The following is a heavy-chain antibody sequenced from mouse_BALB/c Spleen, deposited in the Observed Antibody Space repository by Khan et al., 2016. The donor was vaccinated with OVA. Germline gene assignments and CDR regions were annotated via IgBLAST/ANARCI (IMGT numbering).Heavy chain of an antibody. V-gene: IGHV9-3-1*01. J-gene: IGHJ4*01. Sequence: QIQLVQSGPELKKPGETVQISCKASGFTFTNYGMNWVRQAPGKGLKWMGWINPYTGETTSTDDFKGRFAFSLETSDSTSYLQINNLKNEDTATYFCASVGYNGTMDFWGQGTSVTVSS. CDR2: INPYTGET. D-gene: IGHD2-14*01. CDR3: ASVGYNGTMDF. CDR1: GFTFTNYG.